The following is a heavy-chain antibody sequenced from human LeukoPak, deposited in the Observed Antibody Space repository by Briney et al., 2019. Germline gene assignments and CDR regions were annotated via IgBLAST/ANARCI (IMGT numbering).Heavy chain of an antibody. Sequence: GGSLRLSCAASGLTFSSYRMNWVRQAPGKGLEWVSSISSSGNYIYYADSVKGRFTISRDNAKNSLYLQMNSLRAEDTAVYYCAKSGGGMDDYWGQGTLVTVSS. CDR1: GLTFSSYR. J-gene: IGHJ4*02. D-gene: IGHD3-16*01. CDR3: AKSGGGMDDY. V-gene: IGHV3-21*01. CDR2: ISSSGNYI.